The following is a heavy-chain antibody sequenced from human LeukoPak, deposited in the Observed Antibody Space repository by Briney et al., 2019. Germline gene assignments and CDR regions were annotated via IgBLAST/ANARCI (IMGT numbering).Heavy chain of an antibody. CDR3: ARGPYLVY. J-gene: IGHJ4*02. CDR1: GYTFTSYG. Sequence: RASVKVSCKASGYTFTSYGISWVRQAPGQGLEWMGWISAYNGNTNYAQKLQGRVTMTRNTSISTAYMELSSLRSEDTAVYYCARGPYLVYWGQGTLVTVSS. V-gene: IGHV1-18*01. CDR2: ISAYNGNT.